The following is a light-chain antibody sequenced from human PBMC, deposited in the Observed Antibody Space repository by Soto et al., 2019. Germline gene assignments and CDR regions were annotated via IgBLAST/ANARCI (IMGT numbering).Light chain of an antibody. CDR2: GAS. CDR3: QQYGSSPLT. J-gene: IGKJ4*01. Sequence: EFVLTPSSGTLSLSPRERTTLSCRASQTIRNNYLAWYQQKPGQAPRLLIYGASSRATGIPDRFSGSGSGTDFTLTISRLEPEDFAVYYCQQYGSSPLTFGGGTKVDI. V-gene: IGKV3-20*01. CDR1: QTIRNNY.